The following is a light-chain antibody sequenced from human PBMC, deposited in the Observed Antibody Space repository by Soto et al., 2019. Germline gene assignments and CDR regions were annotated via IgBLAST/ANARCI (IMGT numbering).Light chain of an antibody. J-gene: IGLJ2*01. CDR2: YDS. CDR3: QVWDSTSAHPGVV. Sequence: SYELTQPPSVSVAPGKTARITCGGNNIGSKSVHWYQQKPGQAPVLVIYYDSDRPSGIPERFSGSNSGNTATLTISRVEAGDEADYYCQVWDSTSAHPGVVFGGGTKLTVL. CDR1: NIGSKS. V-gene: IGLV3-21*04.